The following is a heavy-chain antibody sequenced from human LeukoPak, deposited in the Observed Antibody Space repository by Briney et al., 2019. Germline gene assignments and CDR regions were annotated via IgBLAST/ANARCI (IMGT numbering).Heavy chain of an antibody. V-gene: IGHV1-2*02. D-gene: IGHD2-15*01. Sequence: ASAKVSCKASGYTFTGYYMHWVRQAPGQGLEWMGWINPNSGGTNYAQKFQGRVTMTRDTSISTAYMELSRLRSDDTAVYYCARGECSGGSCYDDFDYWGQGTLVTVSS. CDR3: ARGECSGGSCYDDFDY. CDR1: GYTFTGYY. J-gene: IGHJ4*02. CDR2: INPNSGGT.